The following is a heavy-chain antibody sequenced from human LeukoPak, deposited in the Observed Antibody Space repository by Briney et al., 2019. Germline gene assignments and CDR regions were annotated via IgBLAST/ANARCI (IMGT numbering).Heavy chain of an antibody. D-gene: IGHD2/OR15-2a*01. V-gene: IGHV4-59*08. CDR1: GGSIIGHW. J-gene: IGHJ4*02. CDR3: ARRNTADASIDF. CDR2: IFYSCGST. Sequence: PSETLSLTCTVSGGSIIGHWWSWIRQPPGKGLEWIGDIFYSCGSTNYNPSLKSRLTMSLDTSKNQFSLKLTSVTAANTAMYYCARRNTADASIDFWGQGTLVTAPS.